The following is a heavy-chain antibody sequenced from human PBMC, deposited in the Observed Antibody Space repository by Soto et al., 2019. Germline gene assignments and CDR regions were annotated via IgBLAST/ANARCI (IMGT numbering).Heavy chain of an antibody. V-gene: IGHV3-15*01. CDR2: IKSKTDGGTT. CDR3: RLDYFYYGMDV. CDR1: GFSFRNAW. J-gene: IGHJ6*02. Sequence: LRLSCAASGFSFRNAWMSWVRQAPGKGLEWVGRIKSKTDGGTTDYAAPVKGRFTISRDNSKNTLYLQMNSLKTEDTAVYYCRLDYFYYGMDVWGQGTTVTVSS.